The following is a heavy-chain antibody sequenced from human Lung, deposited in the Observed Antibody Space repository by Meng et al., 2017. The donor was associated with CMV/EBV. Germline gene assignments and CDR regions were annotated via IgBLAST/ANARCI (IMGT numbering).Heavy chain of an antibody. CDR2: ITPYNGNT. Sequence: MHRVQFGAEVKKTGSPVKVSCKASGYIFTYRYLHWVRQAPGQALEWMGWITPYNGNTHYAQKFQDRVTITRDNSLSAIYMELSSLTSGDTAMYYCVRSSLSGDQYYIDSWGQGTLVTVSS. D-gene: IGHD7-27*01. CDR1: GYIFTYRY. V-gene: IGHV1-45*02. CDR3: VRSSLSGDQYYIDS. J-gene: IGHJ4*02.